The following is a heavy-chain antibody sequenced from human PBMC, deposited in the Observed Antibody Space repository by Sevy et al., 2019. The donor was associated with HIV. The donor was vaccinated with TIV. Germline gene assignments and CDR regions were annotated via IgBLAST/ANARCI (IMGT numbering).Heavy chain of an antibody. CDR2: IWHDGSQK. Sequence: GGSLRLSCAASGFTFSSYAMHWVRQAPGKGLEWVGFIWHDGSQKYYADSVRGRFTFSRDNSKNTLFLQLSSLRAEDTAVYYCARGRVGATTSYYFDYWGQGTLVTVSS. CDR1: GFTFSSYA. D-gene: IGHD1-26*01. V-gene: IGHV3-33*01. J-gene: IGHJ4*02. CDR3: ARGRVGATTSYYFDY.